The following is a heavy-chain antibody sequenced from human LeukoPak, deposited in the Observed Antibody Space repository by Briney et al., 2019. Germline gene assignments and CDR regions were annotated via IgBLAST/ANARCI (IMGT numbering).Heavy chain of an antibody. CDR3: AGVVCGGDCYFSHYGMDV. CDR1: GFTFSSYS. D-gene: IGHD2-21*02. V-gene: IGHV3-48*01. J-gene: IGHJ6*02. Sequence: GGSLRLSCAASGFTFSSYSMNWVRQAPGKGLEWVSYISSSSSTIYYADSVKGRFTISRDNAKNSLYLQMNSLRAEDTAVYYCAGVVCGGDCYFSHYGMDVWGQGTTVTVSS. CDR2: ISSSSSTI.